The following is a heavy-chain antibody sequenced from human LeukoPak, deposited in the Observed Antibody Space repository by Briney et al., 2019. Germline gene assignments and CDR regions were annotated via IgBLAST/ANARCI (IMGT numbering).Heavy chain of an antibody. Sequence: GSLRLSCAVSGFTLNSNALCWVRQAPGKGLEWVSGISRMGVTTYYADSVKGRFTISRDTSKNTLYLQMNTLRPEDTAVYYCAKEEVPNDYWGQGTLVTVSS. CDR3: AKEEVPNDY. CDR2: ISRMGVTT. CDR1: GFTLNSNA. J-gene: IGHJ4*02. V-gene: IGHV3-23*01. D-gene: IGHD2-2*01.